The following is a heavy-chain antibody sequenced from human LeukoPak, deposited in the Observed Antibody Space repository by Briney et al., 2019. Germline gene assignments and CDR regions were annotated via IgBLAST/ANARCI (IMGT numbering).Heavy chain of an antibody. J-gene: IGHJ4*02. CDR2: INPNSGGT. CDR1: GYTFTGYY. V-gene: IGHV1-2*02. CDR3: ARLGDDYVWGSGGH. Sequence: GASVKVTCKASGYTFTGYYMHWVRQAPGQGLEWMGWINPNSGGTNYAQKFQGRVTMTRDTSISTAYMELSRLRSDDTAVYYCARLGDDYVWGSGGHWGQGTLVTVSS. D-gene: IGHD3-16*01.